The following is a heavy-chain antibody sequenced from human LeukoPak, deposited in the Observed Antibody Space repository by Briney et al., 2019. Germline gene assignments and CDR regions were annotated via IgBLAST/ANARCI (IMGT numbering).Heavy chain of an antibody. Sequence: GASVKVSCKASGYTFTSYGISWVRQAPGQGLEWMGWISAYNGNTNYAQKLQGRVTITTDTSTSTAYMELRSLRSDDTAVYYCARGIFDSSSWGNWFDPWGQGTLVTVSS. CDR3: ARGIFDSSSWGNWFDP. CDR2: ISAYNGNT. D-gene: IGHD6-13*01. J-gene: IGHJ5*02. V-gene: IGHV1-18*01. CDR1: GYTFTSYG.